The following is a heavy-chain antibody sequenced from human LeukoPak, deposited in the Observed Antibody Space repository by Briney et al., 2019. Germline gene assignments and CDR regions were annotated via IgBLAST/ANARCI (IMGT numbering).Heavy chain of an antibody. CDR1: GYTFTSYY. J-gene: IGHJ5*02. CDR3: ARGSSSWYDESSEGLAYFDP. D-gene: IGHD6-13*01. CDR2: INPSGGST. V-gene: IGHV1-46*01. Sequence: ASVKVSCKASGYTFTSYYMHWVRQAPGQGLEWMGIINPSGGSTSYAQKFQGRVTMTRDTSTSTVYMELSSLRSEDTAVYYCARGSSSWYDESSEGLAYFDPWGQGTLVTVSS.